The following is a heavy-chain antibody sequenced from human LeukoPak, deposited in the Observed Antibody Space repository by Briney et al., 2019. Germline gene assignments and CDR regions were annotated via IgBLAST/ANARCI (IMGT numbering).Heavy chain of an antibody. J-gene: IGHJ4*02. D-gene: IGHD1-7*01. CDR3: AGDGNLGTGTAGC. CDR2: ISYDGSNK. Sequence: GGSLRLSCAASGFTFSSYAMHWVRQAPGKGLEWVAVISYDGSNKYYADSVKGRFTISRDNSKNTLYLQMNSLRAEDTAVYYCAGDGNLGTGTAGCWGQGTLVTVSS. V-gene: IGHV3-30-3*01. CDR1: GFTFSSYA.